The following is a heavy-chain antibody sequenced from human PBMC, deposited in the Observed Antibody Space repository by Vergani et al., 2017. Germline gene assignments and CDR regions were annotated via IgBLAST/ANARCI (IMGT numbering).Heavy chain of an antibody. Sequence: QLQLQESGPGLVKPSETLSLICTVSGGSINPSSSFWGWIRQSPGKGLEWIGSINDVGRTNYIPSLQSRATVFVDTSKNQFSLNLTSVTAAGTAVYYCARGREDNWYFDLWGRGTLVTVSS. J-gene: IGHJ2*01. V-gene: IGHV4-39*01. CDR2: INDVGRT. CDR1: GGSINPSSSF. D-gene: IGHD3-10*01. CDR3: ARGREDNWYFDL.